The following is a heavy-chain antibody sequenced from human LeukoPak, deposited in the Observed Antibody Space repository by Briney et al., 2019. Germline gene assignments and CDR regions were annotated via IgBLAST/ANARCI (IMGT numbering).Heavy chain of an antibody. V-gene: IGHV4-34*01. Sequence: PSGTLSLTCAVYGGSFSGYYWSWLRQPPGKGLEGIGEINHSGSTNYNPSLKSRVTISVDTSKNQFSLKLSSVTAADTAVYYCARVSRSGSYFGAFEIWGQGTMVTVSS. CDR2: INHSGST. D-gene: IGHD1-26*01. J-gene: IGHJ3*02. CDR1: GGSFSGYY. CDR3: ARVSRSGSYFGAFEI.